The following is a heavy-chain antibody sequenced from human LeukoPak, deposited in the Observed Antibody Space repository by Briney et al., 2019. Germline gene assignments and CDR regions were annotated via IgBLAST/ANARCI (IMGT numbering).Heavy chain of an antibody. CDR3: AKDPGSSWYPIDY. J-gene: IGHJ4*02. CDR1: GFTFSSYG. V-gene: IGHV3-23*01. D-gene: IGHD6-13*01. CDR2: ISGSGGST. Sequence: GGSLRLSCAASGFTFSSYGMSWVRQAPGKGLEWVSAISGSGGSTYYADSVKGRFTISRDNSKNTLYLQMNSLRAEDTAVYYCAKDPGSSWYPIDYWGQGTLVTVSS.